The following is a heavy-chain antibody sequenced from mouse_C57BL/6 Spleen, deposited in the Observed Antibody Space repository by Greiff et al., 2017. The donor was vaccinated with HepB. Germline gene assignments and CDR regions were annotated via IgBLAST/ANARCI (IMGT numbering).Heavy chain of an antibody. CDR3: ARDGGGFTLGHFDV. D-gene: IGHD2-3*01. CDR2: IYPRDGST. J-gene: IGHJ1*03. Sequence: VQLQQSGPELVKPGASVKLSCKASGYTFTSYDINWVKQRPGQGLEWIGWIYPRDGSTKYNEKFKGKATLTVDTSSSTSYMELHSLTSEDSAVYFCARDGGGFTLGHFDVWGTGTTVTVSS. CDR1: GYTFTSYD. V-gene: IGHV1-85*01.